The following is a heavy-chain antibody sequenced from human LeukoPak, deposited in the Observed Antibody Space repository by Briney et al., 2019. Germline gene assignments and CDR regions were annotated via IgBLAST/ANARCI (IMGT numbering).Heavy chain of an antibody. CDR1: GYTFTSYA. Sequence: GASVKVSCKASGYTFTSYAMHWVRQAPGQRLEWMGWINAGNGNTKYSQKFQGRVTIARDTSASTAYMELSSLRSEDTAVYYCARDSVRGLNWFDPWGQGTPVTVSS. CDR3: ARDSVRGLNWFDP. V-gene: IGHV1-3*01. D-gene: IGHD3-10*02. CDR2: INAGNGNT. J-gene: IGHJ5*02.